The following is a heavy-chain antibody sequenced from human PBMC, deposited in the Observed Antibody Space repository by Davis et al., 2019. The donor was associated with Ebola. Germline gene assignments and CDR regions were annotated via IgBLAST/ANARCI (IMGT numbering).Heavy chain of an antibody. D-gene: IGHD6-6*01. CDR3: ARVRERPRSIAARTTIDY. CDR1: GYTFTSYD. V-gene: IGHV1-8*01. CDR2: MNPNSGNT. J-gene: IGHJ4*02. Sequence: ASVKVSCKASGYTFTSYDINWVRQATGQGLEWMGWMNPNSGNTGYAQKFQGRVTMTRNTSISTAYMELSSLRSDDTAVYYCARVRERPRSIAARTTIDYWGQGTLVTVSS.